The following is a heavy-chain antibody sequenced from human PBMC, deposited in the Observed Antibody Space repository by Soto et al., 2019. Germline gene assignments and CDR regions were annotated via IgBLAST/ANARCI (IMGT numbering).Heavy chain of an antibody. D-gene: IGHD6-13*01. CDR1: GFAFGAYA. CDR2: ISKDGSQN. V-gene: IGHV3-30*03. CDR3: ARESYTSSQGFDP. J-gene: IGHJ5*02. Sequence: QVQLVESGGGVVQPGRSLRLSCAASGFAFGAYAMHWVRQAPGKGLEWVAGISKDGSQNDYADSVKGRFIISRDSSQKTVHLQMNSLRVEDTAVYYWARESYTSSQGFDPWGQGTLVTVSS.